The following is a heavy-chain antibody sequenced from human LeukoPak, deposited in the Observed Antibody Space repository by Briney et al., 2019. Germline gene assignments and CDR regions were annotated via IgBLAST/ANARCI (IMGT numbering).Heavy chain of an antibody. CDR2: IRYDGSNN. CDR3: AKDRYSSGFDAFDI. Sequence: QSGGSLRLSCAASGFTFSSYGTHWVRQAPGKGLEWVAFIRYDGSNNYYADSVKGRFTISRDNSKNTLYLQMNSLRAEDTAVYYCAKDRYSSGFDAFDIWGQGTMVTVSS. CDR1: GFTFSSYG. J-gene: IGHJ3*02. V-gene: IGHV3-30*02. D-gene: IGHD6-19*01.